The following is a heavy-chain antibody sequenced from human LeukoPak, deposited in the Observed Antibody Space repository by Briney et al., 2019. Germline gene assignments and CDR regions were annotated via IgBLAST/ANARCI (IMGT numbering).Heavy chain of an antibody. CDR3: ARVGCSSTSCYKVVV. Sequence: GGSLRLSCAASGFTFSDYYMSWIRQAPGKGLEWVSYISSSGSTIYYADSVKGRFTISRDNAKNSLYLQMNSLRAEDTAVYYCARVGCSSTSCYKVVVWGQGTLVTVSS. V-gene: IGHV3-11*04. CDR1: GFTFSDYY. J-gene: IGHJ4*02. D-gene: IGHD2-2*02. CDR2: ISSSGSTI.